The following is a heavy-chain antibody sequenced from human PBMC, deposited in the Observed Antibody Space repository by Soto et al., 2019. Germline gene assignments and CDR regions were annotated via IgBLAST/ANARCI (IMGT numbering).Heavy chain of an antibody. V-gene: IGHV4-30-4*01. CDR1: GGSISSGDYY. Sequence: SETLSLTCTVSGGSISSGDYYWSWIRQPPGKGLEWIGYIYYSGSTYYNPSLKSRVTISVDTSKNQFSLKLSSVTAADTAVYYCARGARITIFLDYWGQGTLLTVSS. CDR2: IYYSGST. D-gene: IGHD3-9*01. CDR3: ARGARITIFLDY. J-gene: IGHJ4*02.